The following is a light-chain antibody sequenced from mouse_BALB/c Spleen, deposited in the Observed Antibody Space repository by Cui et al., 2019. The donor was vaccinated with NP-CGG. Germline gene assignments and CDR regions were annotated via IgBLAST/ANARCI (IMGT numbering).Light chain of an antibody. J-gene: IGLJ1*01. CDR1: TGAVTTSNY. V-gene: IGLV1*01. CDR3: ALWYSNHWV. Sequence: QAVVTQESAPTTLPGETVTLTYRSSTGAVTTSNYANWVQEKPDHLFTGLIGGTNNRVPGVPARFSGSLIGDKAALTITGAQTEDEAIYFCALWYSNHWVFGGGTKLTVL. CDR2: GTN.